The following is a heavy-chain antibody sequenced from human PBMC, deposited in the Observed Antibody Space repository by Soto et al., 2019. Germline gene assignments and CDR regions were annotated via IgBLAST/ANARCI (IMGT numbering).Heavy chain of an antibody. D-gene: IGHD6-6*01. CDR1: GGSISSYY. Sequence: SETLSLTCTVSGGSISSYYWSWIRQPPGKGLEWIGYIYYSGSTNYNPSLKSRVTISVDTSKNQFSLKLSSVTAADTAVYYCARELYSSSSDDAFDIWGQGTMVTVSS. CDR3: ARELYSSSSDDAFDI. CDR2: IYYSGST. V-gene: IGHV4-59*01. J-gene: IGHJ3*02.